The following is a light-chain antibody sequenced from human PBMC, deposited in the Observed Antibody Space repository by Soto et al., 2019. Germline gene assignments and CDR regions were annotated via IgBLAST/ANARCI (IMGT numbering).Light chain of an antibody. Sequence: EIVLTQSPGTLSLSPGERATLSCRASQSVSSSYLAWYQQKPGQAPRLLIYGASNRATGIPDRFSGSESGTDFTLNISRLEPEDFAVYYWQQYGSSPHTFGQGTKLEIK. CDR2: GAS. J-gene: IGKJ2*01. CDR3: QQYGSSPHT. CDR1: QSVSSSY. V-gene: IGKV3-20*01.